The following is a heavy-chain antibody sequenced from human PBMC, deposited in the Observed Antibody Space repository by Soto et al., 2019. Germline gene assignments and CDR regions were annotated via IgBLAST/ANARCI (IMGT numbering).Heavy chain of an antibody. Sequence: QEQLVESGGDVVQPGGSRSLSVPPSGFTLGPQNIPWVRQAPGKGRGWVAVLSYDGIAQYYADSVKGRFTISRDNSKNTLYLQMNSLRVEDTALYYCVKGGWYGSSSPSDRWGQGTLVTVSS. CDR3: VKGGWYGSSSPSDR. J-gene: IGHJ5*02. CDR1: GFTLGPQN. D-gene: IGHD6-6*01. CDR2: LSYDGIAQ. V-gene: IGHV3-30*18.